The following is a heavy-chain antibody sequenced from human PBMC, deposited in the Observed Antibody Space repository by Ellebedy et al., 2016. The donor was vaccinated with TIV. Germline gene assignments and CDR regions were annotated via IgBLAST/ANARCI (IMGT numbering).Heavy chain of an antibody. D-gene: IGHD5-18*01. J-gene: IGHJ4*02. CDR1: GFTFNGSW. Sequence: GESLKISXAASGFTFNGSWMHWVRQTSGKGLVWVSRIHSDGSSTSYADSVKGRFTISRDNAKSTLYLEMNSLRVEDTAVYFCVRGYSYGVLAYWGQGTLVTVSS. CDR2: IHSDGSST. CDR3: VRGYSYGVLAY. V-gene: IGHV3-74*01.